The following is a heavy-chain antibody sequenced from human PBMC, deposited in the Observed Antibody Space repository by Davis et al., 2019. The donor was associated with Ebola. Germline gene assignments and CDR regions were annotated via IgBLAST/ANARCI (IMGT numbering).Heavy chain of an antibody. J-gene: IGHJ2*01. V-gene: IGHV5-10-1*01. CDR1: GYTFSNSW. CDR2: IDPSDPYT. Sequence: GGSLRLSCKGSGYTFSNSWITWVRQMPGKGPEWMGNIDPSDPYTSYSPSFQGHVSISADKSISTAYLQWTSLKASDTAMYYCVRHPLGCSGGSCYSSFFDLWGRGTLVTVSS. CDR3: VRHPLGCSGGSCYSSFFDL. D-gene: IGHD2-15*01.